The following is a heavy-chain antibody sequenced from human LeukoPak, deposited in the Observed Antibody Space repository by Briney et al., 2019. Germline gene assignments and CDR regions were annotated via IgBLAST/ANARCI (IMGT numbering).Heavy chain of an antibody. CDR1: GYTFTSYG. D-gene: IGHD5-24*01. Sequence: ASVKVSCKASGYTFTSYGISWVRQAPGQGLEWMGWISAYNGNTNYAQKLQGRVTMTTDTSTSTAYMELRSLRSDDTAVYYCARGPVKRWLQSLRVEYFDYWGQGTLVTVSS. J-gene: IGHJ4*02. CDR2: ISAYNGNT. CDR3: ARGPVKRWLQSLRVEYFDY. V-gene: IGHV1-18*01.